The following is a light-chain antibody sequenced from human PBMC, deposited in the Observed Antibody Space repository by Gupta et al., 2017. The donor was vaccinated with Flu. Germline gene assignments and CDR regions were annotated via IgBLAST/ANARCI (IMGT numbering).Light chain of an antibody. V-gene: IGLV1-51*01. CDR3: GTWDSSLSAAV. Sequence: QSVLTQPPSVSAAPGQKVSISCSGSTSNIGNNYVSWYQQVPGTAPKLLIFDNSQRPSGIPDRFSGSKSGTSATLGVTGLQTGDEADYYCGTWDSSLSAAVFGGGTKLTVL. J-gene: IGLJ3*02. CDR2: DNS. CDR1: TSNIGNNY.